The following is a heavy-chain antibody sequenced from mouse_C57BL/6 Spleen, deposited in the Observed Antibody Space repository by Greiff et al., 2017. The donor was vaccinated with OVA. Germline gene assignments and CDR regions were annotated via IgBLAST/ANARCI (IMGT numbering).Heavy chain of an antibody. J-gene: IGHJ2*01. V-gene: IGHV1-76*01. CDR3: ARDNYGEVEYYFDY. Sequence: QVQLKESGAELVRPGASVKLSCKASGYTFTDYYINWVKQRPGQGLEWIARIYPGSGNTYYNEKFKGKATLTAEKSSSTAYMQLSSLTSEDSAVYFCARDNYGEVEYYFDYWGQGTTLTVSS. D-gene: IGHD1-1*01. CDR2: IYPGSGNT. CDR1: GYTFTDYY.